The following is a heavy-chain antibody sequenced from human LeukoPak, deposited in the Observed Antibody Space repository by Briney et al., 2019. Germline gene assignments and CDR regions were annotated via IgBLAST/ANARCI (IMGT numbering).Heavy chain of an antibody. D-gene: IGHD3-10*01. V-gene: IGHV4-34*01. CDR3: ARARYYYGSGSFGLYYYYYGMDV. CDR1: GGSFSGYY. CDR2: INHSGST. Sequence: PSETLSLTCAVYGGSFSGYYWSWIRQPPGKGLEWIGEINHSGSTNYNPSLKSRVTISVDTSKNQFSLKLSSVTAADTAVYYCARARYYYGSGSFGLYYYYYGMDVWGQGTTVTVSS. J-gene: IGHJ6*02.